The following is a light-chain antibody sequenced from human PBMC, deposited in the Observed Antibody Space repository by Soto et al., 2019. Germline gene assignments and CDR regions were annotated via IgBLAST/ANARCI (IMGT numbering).Light chain of an antibody. CDR1: SSNIGSKY. Sequence: QSVLTQPPSASGTPGQRVTISCSGSSSNIGSKYVYWYQQLPGTAPKLLIYRNSQRPSVVPDRFSGSKSGTSASLAISGLGSEDEADFYCAAWDDSLSGRVFGTGTKLTVL. V-gene: IGLV1-47*01. CDR2: RNS. CDR3: AAWDDSLSGRV. J-gene: IGLJ1*01.